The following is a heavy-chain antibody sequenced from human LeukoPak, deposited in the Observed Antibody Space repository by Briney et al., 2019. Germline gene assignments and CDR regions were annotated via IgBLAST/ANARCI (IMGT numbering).Heavy chain of an antibody. Sequence: PGGSLRLSCAASGFTFISYTMTWVRQAPGKGLEWVSAISGSGGSTYYADSVKGRFTISRDNSKNTVYLQMNSLRAEDTAVYYCAKGSGYYGRYYFDYWGQGTLVTVSS. CDR2: ISGSGGST. V-gene: IGHV3-23*01. J-gene: IGHJ4*02. CDR1: GFTFISYT. CDR3: AKGSGYYGRYYFDY. D-gene: IGHD3-22*01.